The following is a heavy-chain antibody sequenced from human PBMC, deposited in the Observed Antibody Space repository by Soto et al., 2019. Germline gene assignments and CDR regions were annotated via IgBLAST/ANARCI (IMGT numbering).Heavy chain of an antibody. D-gene: IGHD1-26*01. CDR3: AKWPPSPKMGVTSH. CDR1: GFAFSSSA. J-gene: IGHJ4*02. CDR2: ITFAGGGI. Sequence: EVQLLESGGGLAQPGGSLRLSCAASGFAFSSSAMAWIRQTPGKGLQWVSAITFAGGGIYYADSVKGRFTISRDNSKKTLYLQMNSLSAEDTAQYFCAKWPPSPKMGVTSHWGQGTLVTVSS. V-gene: IGHV3-23*01.